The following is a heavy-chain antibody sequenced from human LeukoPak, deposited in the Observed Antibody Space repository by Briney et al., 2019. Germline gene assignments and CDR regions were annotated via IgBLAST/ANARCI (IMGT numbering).Heavy chain of an antibody. CDR1: GGSISSHY. CDR3: ASYDYIGGNFDY. D-gene: IGHD5-12*01. Sequence: SETLSLTCTVSGGSISSHYWSWIRQPPGKGLEWIGYIYYSGSTNYNPSLKSRVTISVDTSKNQFSLKLSSVTAADTAVYYCASYDYIGGNFDYWGQGTLVTVSS. V-gene: IGHV4-59*11. J-gene: IGHJ4*02. CDR2: IYYSGST.